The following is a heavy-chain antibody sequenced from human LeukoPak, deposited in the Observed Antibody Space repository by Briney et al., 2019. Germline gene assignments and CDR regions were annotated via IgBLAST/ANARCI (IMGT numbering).Heavy chain of an antibody. D-gene: IGHD3-16*01. Sequence: ASVNVSCKASGYTFTGYYMHWVRQAPGQGLEWMGWINPNSGGTNYAQKFHGRVTMTRGTSTSTAYMELSRLRSDDTAVYYCARSTGTTFGLSDYWGQGTLVTVSS. CDR1: GYTFTGYY. V-gene: IGHV1-2*02. CDR3: ARSTGTTFGLSDY. CDR2: INPNSGGT. J-gene: IGHJ4*02.